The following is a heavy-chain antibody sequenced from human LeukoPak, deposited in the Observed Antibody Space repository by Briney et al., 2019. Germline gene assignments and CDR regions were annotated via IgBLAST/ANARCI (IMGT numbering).Heavy chain of an antibody. CDR2: IYYSGST. D-gene: IGHD2-2*01. V-gene: IGHV4-59*01. J-gene: IGHJ3*02. CDR1: GGSISSYY. CDR3: ARAGYCSSTSCYGDAFDI. Sequence: SETLSLTCTASGGSISSYYWSWIRQPPGKGLEWIGYIYYSGSTNYNPSLKSRVTISVDTSKNQFSLKLSSVTAADTAVYYCARAGYCSSTSCYGDAFDIWGQGTMVTVSS.